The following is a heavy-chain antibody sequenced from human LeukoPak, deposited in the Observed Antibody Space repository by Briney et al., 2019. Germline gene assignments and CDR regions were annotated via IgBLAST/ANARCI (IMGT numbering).Heavy chain of an antibody. CDR3: ALAPNSNWFDF. V-gene: IGHV4-59*03. CDR2: IHYSGSS. Sequence: SETLSLTCTVSGDSISNFYWNWIRQSPGKGLEWIGNIHYSGSSVYNPSLKSRGTISIDTSRKQFFLKLNSVTAADTAVYFCALAPNSNWFDFWGPGTLVTVSS. D-gene: IGHD2-8*01. CDR1: GDSISNFY. J-gene: IGHJ5*01.